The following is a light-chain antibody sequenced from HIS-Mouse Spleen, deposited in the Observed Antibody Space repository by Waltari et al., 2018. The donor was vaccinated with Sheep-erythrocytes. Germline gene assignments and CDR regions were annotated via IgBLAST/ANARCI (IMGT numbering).Light chain of an antibody. CDR1: SGSIASNY. CDR3: QSYDSSNHVV. CDR2: EDN. Sequence: NFMLTQPHSVSESPGKTVTISCTRSSGSIASNYVQWYQQRPGSAPTTVIYEDNQRPCGVPARFSGSIDSSSNSASLTISGLKTEDEADYYCQSYDSSNHVVFGGGTKLTVL. J-gene: IGLJ2*01. V-gene: IGLV6-57*04.